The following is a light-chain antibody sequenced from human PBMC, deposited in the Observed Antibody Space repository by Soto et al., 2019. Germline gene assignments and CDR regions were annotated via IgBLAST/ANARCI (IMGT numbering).Light chain of an antibody. V-gene: IGLV2-8*01. CDR2: EVS. CDR1: SSDVGGYNY. Sequence: QSALTQPPSASGSPGQSVTISCTGTSSDVGGYNYVSWYQQHPGKAPKLVIYEVSKRPSGVPDRFSGSKSGNTASLTVSGLQAEDEADYYCSSYAGSNTDVVFGGGTKVTFL. J-gene: IGLJ2*01. CDR3: SSYAGSNTDVV.